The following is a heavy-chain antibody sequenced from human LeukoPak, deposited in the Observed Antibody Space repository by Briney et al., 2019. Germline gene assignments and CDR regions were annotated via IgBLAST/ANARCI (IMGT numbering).Heavy chain of an antibody. J-gene: IGHJ4*02. Sequence: PGGSLRLSCAASGFSLNNAWMSWVRQAPRKGLEWVGRIRSESDGGTTDYAAPVQGRFTISRDDSENTLYLQMDSLKTEDTAVYYCATPLYLLMGRWGQGTLVTVSS. CDR2: IRSESDGGTT. D-gene: IGHD3-16*01. CDR1: GFSLNNAW. CDR3: ATPLYLLMGR. V-gene: IGHV3-15*01.